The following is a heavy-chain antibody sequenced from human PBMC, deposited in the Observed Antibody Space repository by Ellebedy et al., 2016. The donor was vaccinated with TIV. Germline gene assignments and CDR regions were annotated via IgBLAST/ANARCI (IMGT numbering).Heavy chain of an antibody. CDR1: GFTVSSNY. V-gene: IGHV3-53*01. Sequence: GGSLRLSCAASGFTVSSNYMSWVRRAPGKGLEWVSVIYTGGSTFYADSVKGRFTISRDNSKNTVYLQMNSLRAEDTAVYYCARGSKVTIFGVLIIGYYGMDVWGQGTTVTVSS. D-gene: IGHD3-3*01. J-gene: IGHJ6*02. CDR3: ARGSKVTIFGVLIIGYYGMDV. CDR2: IYTGGST.